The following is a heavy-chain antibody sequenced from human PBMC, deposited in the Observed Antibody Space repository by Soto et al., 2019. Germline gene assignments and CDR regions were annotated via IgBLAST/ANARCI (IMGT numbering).Heavy chain of an antibody. CDR2: ISWNSGSI. V-gene: IGHV3-9*01. D-gene: IGHD5-12*01. CDR1: GFTFDDYA. Sequence: EVQLVESGGGLVQRGRSLRLSCAASGFTFDDYAMHWVRQAPGKGLEWVSGISWNSGSIGYADSVKGRFTISRDNAKNSLYLQMNSLRAEDTALYYCAKSGSTTSYYYYYMDVCRKGTTVTVSS. CDR3: AKSGSTTSYYYYYMDV. J-gene: IGHJ6*03.